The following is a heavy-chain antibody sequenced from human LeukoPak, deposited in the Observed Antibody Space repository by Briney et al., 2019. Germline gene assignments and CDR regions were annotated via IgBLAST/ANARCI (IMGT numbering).Heavy chain of an antibody. D-gene: IGHD3-10*01. V-gene: IGHV4-39*07. CDR3: ARRYGSGSSGTFDY. Sequence: SETLSLTCTVSGGSISSSSYYWGWIRQPPGKGLEWIGNIYYSGRTYYNPSLKSQVTISVDTSKNQFSLKLSSVTAADTAVYYCARRYGSGSSGTFDYWGQGTLVTVSS. J-gene: IGHJ4*02. CDR1: GGSISSSSYY. CDR2: IYYSGRT.